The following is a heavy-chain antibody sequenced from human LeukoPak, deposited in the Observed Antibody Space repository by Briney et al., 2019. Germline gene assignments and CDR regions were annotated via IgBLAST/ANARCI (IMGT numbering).Heavy chain of an antibody. Sequence: SETLSLTCTVSGGSISSYYWSWIRQPPGKGLEWIGYIYYSGSTNYNPSLKSRVTISVDTSKNQFSLKLSSVTAADTAVYYCARDLHSWYFDLWGRGTLVTVSS. CDR3: ARDLHSWYFDL. D-gene: IGHD4-11*01. CDR2: IYYSGST. V-gene: IGHV4-59*01. J-gene: IGHJ2*01. CDR1: GGSISSYY.